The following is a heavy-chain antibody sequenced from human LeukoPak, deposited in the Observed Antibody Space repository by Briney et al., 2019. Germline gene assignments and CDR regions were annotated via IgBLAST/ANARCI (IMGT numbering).Heavy chain of an antibody. CDR3: ARSQSLGY. V-gene: IGHV3-7*04. Sequence: GGSVTLSCAASGFTFSSHWMRWVRQAPGKGLEWVANIKHDGSDKYYVDSVKGRFTISRDNAENSLYLQMNSLRAEDTAMYYCARSQSLGYWGQGTLVTVSS. CDR1: GFTFSSHW. CDR2: IKHDGSDK. J-gene: IGHJ4*02.